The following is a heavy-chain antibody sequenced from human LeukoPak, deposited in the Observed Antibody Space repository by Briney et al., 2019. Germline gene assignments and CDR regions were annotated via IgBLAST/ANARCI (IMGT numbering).Heavy chain of an antibody. Sequence: GRSLRLSCAASGFTFDDYAMHWVRQAPGKGLEWVSGISWNSGSIGYADSVKGRFTISRDNAKNSLYLQMNSLRAEDTALYYCAKDIRNSGWSVGEVDYWGQGTLVTVSS. D-gene: IGHD6-19*01. J-gene: IGHJ4*02. CDR2: ISWNSGSI. CDR3: AKDIRNSGWSVGEVDY. CDR1: GFTFDDYA. V-gene: IGHV3-9*01.